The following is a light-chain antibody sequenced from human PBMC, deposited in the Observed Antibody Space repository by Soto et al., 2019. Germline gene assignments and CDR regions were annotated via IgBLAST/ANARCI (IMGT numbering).Light chain of an antibody. CDR2: GAS. V-gene: IGKV3-20*01. J-gene: IGKJ1*01. CDR1: QSVSSSY. CDR3: QQYAGSPRT. Sequence: EIALTQSPGTLSLSPGERATLSCRASQSVSSSYLAWYQQKPGQAPRLLLYGASSRATGIPDRFSGSGSGTDFTLTISRLEPEEFAVYYCQQYAGSPRTFGQGTKVDIK.